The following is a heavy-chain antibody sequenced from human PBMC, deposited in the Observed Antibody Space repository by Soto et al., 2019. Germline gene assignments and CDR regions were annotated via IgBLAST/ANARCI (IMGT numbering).Heavy chain of an antibody. J-gene: IGHJ5*02. CDR2: ISVYSGHT. CDR1: GYTFSSSI. Sequence: QVQLVQSGAEVKKPGASVTVSCKASGYTFSSSIISWVRQAPGQGLEWMGWISVYSGHTNYAPKFQGRVTVTTDTSPSTANMVLRSLRSDDTAVYYCATSPMAARYGNWFDRWGHGTLVTVSS. V-gene: IGHV1-18*04. CDR3: ATSPMAARYGNWFDR. D-gene: IGHD5-18*01.